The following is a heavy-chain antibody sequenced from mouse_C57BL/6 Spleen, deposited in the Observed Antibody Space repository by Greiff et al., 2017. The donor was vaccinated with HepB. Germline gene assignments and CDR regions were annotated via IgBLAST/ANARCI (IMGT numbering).Heavy chain of an antibody. CDR2: INYDGSST. V-gene: IGHV5-16*01. CDR3: ARGGLLRRSGYFDY. Sequence: EVKLMESEGGLVQPGSSMKLSCTASGFTFSDYYMAWVRQVPEKGLEWVANINYDGSSTYYLDSLKSRFIISRDNAKNILYLQMSSLKSEDTATYYWARGGLLRRSGYFDYWGQGTTLTVSS. J-gene: IGHJ2*01. D-gene: IGHD1-1*01. CDR1: GFTFSDYY.